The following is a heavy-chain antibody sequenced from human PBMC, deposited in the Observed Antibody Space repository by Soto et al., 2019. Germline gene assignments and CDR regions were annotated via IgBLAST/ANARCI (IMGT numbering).Heavy chain of an antibody. CDR2: INPSGGST. V-gene: IGHV1-46*01. Sequence: ASVKVSCKASGYTFTSYYMHWVRQAPGQGLEWMGIINPSGGSTSYAQKIQGRVTMTRDTSTSTVYMELSSLRSEDTAVYYCAKDQLFRFLEWLPDAFDIWGQGTMVTVSS. J-gene: IGHJ3*02. D-gene: IGHD3-3*01. CDR1: GYTFTSYY. CDR3: AKDQLFRFLEWLPDAFDI.